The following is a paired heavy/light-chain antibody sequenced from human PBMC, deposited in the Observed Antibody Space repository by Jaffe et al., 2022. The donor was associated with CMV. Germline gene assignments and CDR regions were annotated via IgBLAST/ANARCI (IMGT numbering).Heavy chain of an antibody. CDR3: ARGPRGLWSDYNYYYYGMDV. CDR2: MNPISGNT. J-gene: IGHJ6*02. V-gene: IGHV1-8*01. Sequence: QVQLVQSGAEVKKPGASVKVSCKASGYTFTNYDINWVRQATGQGLEWMGWMNPISGNTGYAQKFQGRVTMTRNTSINTAYMELSSLRSEDTAVYYCARGPRGLWSDYNYYYYGMDVWGQGTTVTVSS. D-gene: IGHD5-18*01. CDR1: GYTFTNYD.
Light chain of an antibody. Sequence: ETVLTQSPGTLSLSPGERATLSCRASQSVSSSYLAWYQQKPGQTPRLLIYGASSRATGIPDRFSGSGSGTDFTLTISRLEPEDFAMYYCQHYGSSPTFGQGTKLEIK. J-gene: IGKJ2*01. CDR2: GAS. V-gene: IGKV3-20*01. CDR1: QSVSSSY. CDR3: QHYGSSPT.